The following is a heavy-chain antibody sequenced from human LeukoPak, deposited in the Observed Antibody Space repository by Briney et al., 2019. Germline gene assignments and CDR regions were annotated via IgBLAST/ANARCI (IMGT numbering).Heavy chain of an antibody. D-gene: IGHD3-22*01. Sequence: PGGSLSLSCAASGFTVSNKYMSWVRQAPGKGLEWVSVIYSGGTTYYADSVKGRFTISRHIPRNTLYLQMNSLRAEDTAVYYCARGAGDDTSGSRMKGAFDYWGQGTLVTVSS. V-gene: IGHV3-53*04. CDR2: IYSGGTT. CDR1: GFTVSNKY. J-gene: IGHJ4*02. CDR3: ARGAGDDTSGSRMKGAFDY.